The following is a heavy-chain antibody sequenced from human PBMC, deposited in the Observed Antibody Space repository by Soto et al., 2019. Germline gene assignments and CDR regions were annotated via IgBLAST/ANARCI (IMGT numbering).Heavy chain of an antibody. V-gene: IGHV4-59*01. CDR3: ARYRSPSSWLAP. J-gene: IGHJ5*02. D-gene: IGHD6-19*01. Sequence: PETLSLTCTVSGGSMNSYYWTWIRQPPGKGLEWIGNIYYIGSTNYNPSLKSRVTISVDTSNNQFSLKLSSVTAADTAVYYCARYRSPSSWLAPWGQGTLVTVSS. CDR1: GGSMNSYY. CDR2: IYYIGST.